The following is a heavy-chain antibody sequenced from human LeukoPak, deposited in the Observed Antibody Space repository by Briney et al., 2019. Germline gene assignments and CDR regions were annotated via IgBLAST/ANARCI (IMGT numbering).Heavy chain of an antibody. J-gene: IGHJ5*02. V-gene: IGHV4-39*01. D-gene: IGHD3-10*01. CDR2: IYYGGST. Sequence: SETLSLTCTVSGDSISSGDYYWSWIRQPAGKGLEWIGSIYYGGSTYYNPSLKSRVTISVDTSKNQFSLKLSSVTAADTAVYYCARHVPSLWFGELFRRFDPWGQGTLVTVSS. CDR3: ARHVPSLWFGELFRRFDP. CDR1: GDSISSGDYY.